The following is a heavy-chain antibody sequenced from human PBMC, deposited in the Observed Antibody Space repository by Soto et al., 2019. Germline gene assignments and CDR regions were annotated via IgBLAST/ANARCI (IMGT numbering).Heavy chain of an antibody. CDR2: IYYSGST. D-gene: IGHD6-13*01. V-gene: IGHV4-39*01. Sequence: QLQLQESGPGLVKPSDTLSLTCTVSGGSISSSSYYWGWIRQPPGKGLEWIGSIYYSGSTYYNPSLKSRVAISVDTSKNQFSLKLSSVTAADTAVYYCTRGPETQAAAGPDYWGQGTLVTVSS. J-gene: IGHJ4*02. CDR1: GGSISSSSYY. CDR3: TRGPETQAAAGPDY.